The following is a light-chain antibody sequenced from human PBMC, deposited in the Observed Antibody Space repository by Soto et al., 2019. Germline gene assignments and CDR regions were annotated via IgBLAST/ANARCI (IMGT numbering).Light chain of an antibody. CDR3: QKYNSATQT. CDR1: QDISNY. CDR2: AAS. V-gene: IGKV1-27*01. Sequence: EIQMTHSPASLSASVGGRFNITCEAGQDISNYLAWYQQKPGKVPKLLIYAASTLQSGVPSRLSGSGSGTDFTLTISSLQHEDVETYYCQKYNSATQTFGGGTQVDIK. J-gene: IGKJ4*01.